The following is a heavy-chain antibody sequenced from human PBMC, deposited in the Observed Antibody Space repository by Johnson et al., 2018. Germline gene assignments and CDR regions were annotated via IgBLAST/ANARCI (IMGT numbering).Heavy chain of an antibody. CDR2: IYLDGSEK. J-gene: IGHJ6*03. CDR1: GFNFYTYW. CDR3: ARDLRDFDGGMDV. Sequence: VQLVQSGGGLVQPVGSLRLSCAASGFNFYTYWMTWIRQAPGKGLEWVANIYLDGSEKYYADSVKGRFTISRDNAKNSLYLQMDSLRADDTAVYYCARDLRDFDGGMDVWGKGTTVTVSS. D-gene: IGHD2-21*02. V-gene: IGHV3-7*01.